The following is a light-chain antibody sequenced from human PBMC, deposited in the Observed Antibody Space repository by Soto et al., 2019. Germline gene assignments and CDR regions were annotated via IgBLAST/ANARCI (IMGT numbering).Light chain of an antibody. CDR3: QQYNEWPPLT. CDR1: QSINNN. Sequence: EIVMTQSPATLSVSPGERATLSCRASQSINNNLVWYQQKPGQAPRLLIYDASTRATGIAARFSGSGSGTEFTLTIGSLQSEDFAVYHCQQYNEWPPLTFGGGTKVEIK. CDR2: DAS. V-gene: IGKV3-15*01. J-gene: IGKJ4*01.